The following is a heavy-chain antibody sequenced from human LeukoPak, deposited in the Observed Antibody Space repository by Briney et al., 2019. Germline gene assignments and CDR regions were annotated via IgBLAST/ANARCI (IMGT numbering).Heavy chain of an antibody. V-gene: IGHV5-51*01. CDR3: ARRRSSTLIDY. D-gene: IGHD3-10*01. CDR1: GYSFTSYW. CDR2: IYPGDSDT. Sequence: GESLKISCKGSGYSFTSYWIGWVRQMPGKGLEWMGIIYPGDSDTTYSPSFQGQVTISADKSISTAYLQWSSLKASDTAMYFCARRRSSTLIDYWGQGTLVTVSS. J-gene: IGHJ4*02.